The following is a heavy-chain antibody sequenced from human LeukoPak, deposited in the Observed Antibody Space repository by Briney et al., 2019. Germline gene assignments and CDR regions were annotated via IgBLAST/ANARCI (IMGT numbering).Heavy chain of an antibody. J-gene: IGHJ4*02. Sequence: ASVKVSCKASGGTFSSYAISWVRQAPGQGLEWMGRIIPIFGTASYAQKFQGRVTITTDESTSTAYMELSSLRSEDTAVYYCARGPYYYDSSGYDPVFDYWGQGTLVTVSS. CDR2: IIPIFGTA. CDR1: GGTFSSYA. V-gene: IGHV1-69*05. D-gene: IGHD3-22*01. CDR3: ARGPYYYDSSGYDPVFDY.